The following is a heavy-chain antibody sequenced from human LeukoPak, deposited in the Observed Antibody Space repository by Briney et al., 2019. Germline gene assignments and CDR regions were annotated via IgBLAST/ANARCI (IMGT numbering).Heavy chain of an antibody. Sequence: GGSLRLSCAASGFTFSSYSMNWVRQAPGKGLEWVSYISSSSSTIYYADSVKGRFTISRDNAKNSLYLQMNSLSAEDTAVYYCARESRGELEDYWGQGTLVTVSS. CDR3: ARESRGELEDY. J-gene: IGHJ4*02. V-gene: IGHV3-48*01. D-gene: IGHD1-26*01. CDR2: ISSSSSTI. CDR1: GFTFSSYS.